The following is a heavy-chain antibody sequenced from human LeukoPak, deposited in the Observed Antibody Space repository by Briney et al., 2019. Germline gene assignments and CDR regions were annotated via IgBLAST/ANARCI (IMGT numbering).Heavy chain of an antibody. CDR2: ISGSGGST. CDR3: ARRTSAVDY. D-gene: IGHD2-2*01. Sequence: GGSLRLSCAASGFTFGIYAMSWVRQAPGKGLEWVSAISGSGGSTYYADSVKGRFTISRDNSKNTLYLQMNSLRAEDTAVYYCARRTSAVDYWGQGTLVTVSS. CDR1: GFTFGIYA. J-gene: IGHJ4*02. V-gene: IGHV3-23*01.